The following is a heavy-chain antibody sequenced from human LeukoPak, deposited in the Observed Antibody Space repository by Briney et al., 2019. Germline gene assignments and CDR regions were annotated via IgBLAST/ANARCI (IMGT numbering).Heavy chain of an antibody. D-gene: IGHD2-15*01. Sequence: SETLSLTCAVSGGSVSRSNWWSWVRQPPGKGLEWIGEIYHSGSTNYNPSLKSRVTISVDKSKNQFSLKLSSVTAADTAVYYRARDLLGYCSGGSCSDWGQGALVTVSS. CDR1: GGSVSRSNW. CDR2: IYHSGST. J-gene: IGHJ4*02. V-gene: IGHV4-4*02. CDR3: ARDLLGYCSGGSCSD.